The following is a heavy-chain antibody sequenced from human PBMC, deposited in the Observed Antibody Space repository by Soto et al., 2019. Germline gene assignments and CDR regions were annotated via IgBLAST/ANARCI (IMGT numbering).Heavy chain of an antibody. CDR3: ASTYCGGDCYIYYYYYMDV. J-gene: IGHJ6*03. Sequence: SETLSLTCTLSGGSVSSGSYYWSWIRQPPGKGLEWIGYIYYSGSTNYNPSLKSRVTISVDTSKNQFSLKLSSVTAADTAVYYRASTYCGGDCYIYYYYYMDVWGKGTTVTVSS. V-gene: IGHV4-61*01. CDR1: GGSVSSGSYY. D-gene: IGHD2-21*02. CDR2: IYYSGST.